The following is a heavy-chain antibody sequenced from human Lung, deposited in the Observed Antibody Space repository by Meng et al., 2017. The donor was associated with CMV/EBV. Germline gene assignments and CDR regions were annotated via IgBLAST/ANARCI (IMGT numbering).Heavy chain of an antibody. D-gene: IGHD1-26*01. CDR3: ARGKQDAWELLAY. CDR2: IDDSGST. CDR1: VVSISSNIR. V-gene: IGHV4-4*02. J-gene: IGHJ4*02. Sequence: GQLRGSGPRLLKPSGTLSLTCGVSVVSISSNIRWTWVRQPPGKGLEWIGDIDDSGSTNYNPSLNSRISISLDKSKNHFSLKVNSVTAADTAVYYCARGKQDAWELLAYWGQGALVTVSS.